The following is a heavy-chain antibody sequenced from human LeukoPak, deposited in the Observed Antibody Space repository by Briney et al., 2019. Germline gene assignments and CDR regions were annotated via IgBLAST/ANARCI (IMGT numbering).Heavy chain of an antibody. CDR3: ARSPYYYDSSGYPGD. V-gene: IGHV3-53*01. J-gene: IGHJ4*02. Sequence: PGGSLRLSCAASGFTFSSNYMSWVRQAPGKGLEWVSVIYSGGSTYYADSVKGRFTISRDNSKNTLYLQMNSLRAEDTAVYYCARSPYYYDSSGYPGDWGQGTLVTVSS. CDR1: GFTFSSNY. CDR2: IYSGGST. D-gene: IGHD3-22*01.